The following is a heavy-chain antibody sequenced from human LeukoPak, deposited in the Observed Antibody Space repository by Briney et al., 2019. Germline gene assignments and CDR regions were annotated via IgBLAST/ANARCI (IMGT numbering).Heavy chain of an antibody. Sequence: PSETLSLTCTVSGGSISSYYWSWIRQPAGKGLEWIGRVYTSGSTNYNPSLKSRVTMSVDTSKNQFSLKLSSVTAADTAVYYCAGNYDSSGYYYYLDYWGQGTLVTVSS. CDR2: VYTSGST. D-gene: IGHD3-22*01. V-gene: IGHV4-4*07. CDR1: GGSISSYY. CDR3: AGNYDSSGYYYYLDY. J-gene: IGHJ4*02.